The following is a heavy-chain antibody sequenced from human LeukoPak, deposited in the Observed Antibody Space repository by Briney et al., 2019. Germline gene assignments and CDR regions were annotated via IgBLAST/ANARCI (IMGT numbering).Heavy chain of an antibody. J-gene: IGHJ5*02. D-gene: IGHD2/OR15-2a*01. CDR2: ISYSGNA. V-gene: IGHV4-39*07. CDR3: AGLGVMVLVYQSES. Sequence: PSETLSLTCAVSGGSVSSSKYLWGWIRQPPGKELEWIGSISYSGNADYNPSLRSRVTLSVDTSKNQFSLKLTSVTAADSAVYYCAGLGVMVLVYQSESWGQGTPVTVSS. CDR1: GGSVSSSKYL.